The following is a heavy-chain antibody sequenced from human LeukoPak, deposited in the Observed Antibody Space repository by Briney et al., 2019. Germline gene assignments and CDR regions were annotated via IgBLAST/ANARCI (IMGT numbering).Heavy chain of an antibody. Sequence: GGSLRLSCAASGFTFDDYAMHWVRQAPGKGLEWVSGISWNSGSIGYADSVKGRFTISRDNAKNSLYLQMNSLRAEDTALYYCARGGYHQAVAGTETGYWGQGTLVTVSS. CDR1: GFTFDDYA. D-gene: IGHD6-19*01. V-gene: IGHV3-9*01. J-gene: IGHJ4*02. CDR3: ARGGYHQAVAGTETGY. CDR2: ISWNSGSI.